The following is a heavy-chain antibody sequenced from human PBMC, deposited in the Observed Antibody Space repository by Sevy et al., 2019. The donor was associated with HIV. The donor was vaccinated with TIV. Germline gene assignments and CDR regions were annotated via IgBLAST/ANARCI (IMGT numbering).Heavy chain of an antibody. Sequence: GGSLRLSCAASGFGFSSYWMHWVRQAPGKGLVWVSRINRDGSSTRYADSVKGRFTISRDNAKNTLCLQMNSLRAEDTAVYYCARDICSGGSCYSHFDYWGQGTLVTVSS. CDR2: INRDGSST. V-gene: IGHV3-74*01. CDR1: GFGFSSYW. CDR3: ARDICSGGSCYSHFDY. D-gene: IGHD2-15*01. J-gene: IGHJ4*02.